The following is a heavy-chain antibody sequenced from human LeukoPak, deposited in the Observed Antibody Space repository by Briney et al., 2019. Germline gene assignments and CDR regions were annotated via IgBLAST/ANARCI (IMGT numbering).Heavy chain of an antibody. CDR1: GFTFSDYY. D-gene: IGHD3-22*01. Sequence: GGSLRLSCAASGFTFSDYYMSWIRQAPGKGLEWVSYISGSSSNANYADSVKGRFTISRDSAKNSLYLQMNSLRAEDTAIYYCARQIAYYYDSSGYYTTDYWGQGTLVTVSS. CDR2: ISGSSSNA. J-gene: IGHJ4*02. CDR3: ARQIAYYYDSSGYYTTDY. V-gene: IGHV3-11*06.